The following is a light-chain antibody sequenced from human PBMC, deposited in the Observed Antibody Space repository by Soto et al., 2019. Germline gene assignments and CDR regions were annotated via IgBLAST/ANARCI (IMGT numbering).Light chain of an antibody. J-gene: IGKJ5*01. CDR3: QQRSNWPFT. CDR1: QSFSSY. Sequence: EIVLTQSPATLSLSPGERATLSCRASQSFSSYLAWYQHKPGQAPRLLIYDASIRATGIPAGFSGSGSGTDFTLTISSLEPEDFAVYYCQQRSNWPFTFGQGTLLEIK. V-gene: IGKV3-11*01. CDR2: DAS.